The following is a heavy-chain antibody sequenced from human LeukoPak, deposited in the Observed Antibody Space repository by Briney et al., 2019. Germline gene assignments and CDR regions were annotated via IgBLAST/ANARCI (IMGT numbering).Heavy chain of an antibody. CDR3: ASNLVVPAAPFDY. D-gene: IGHD2-2*01. V-gene: IGHV3-21*01. CDR1: GFTFSSYS. CDR2: ISSSSSYI. J-gene: IGHJ4*02. Sequence: GGSLRLSCAASGFTFSSYSMNGVRQAPGKGLEWVSSISSSSSYIYYADSVKGRFTISRDNAKNSLYLQMNSLRAEDTAVYYCASNLVVPAAPFDYWGQGTLVTVSS.